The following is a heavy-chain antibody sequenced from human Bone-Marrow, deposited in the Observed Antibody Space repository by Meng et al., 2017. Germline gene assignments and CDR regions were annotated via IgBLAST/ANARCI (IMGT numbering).Heavy chain of an antibody. CDR1: GASVSSGYW. J-gene: IGHJ4*02. Sequence: QVQRQESGPGLVEPSGTLSRTCGVSGASVSSGYWRTWVRQPPGKGLEWIGEFHHSGTTNYNPSLRSRVTISVDTSKNQFSLRLTSVTAADTAVYYCAASSGWYRIDSWGQGTLVTVSS. CDR2: FHHSGTT. CDR3: AASSGWYRIDS. D-gene: IGHD6-19*01. V-gene: IGHV4-4*02.